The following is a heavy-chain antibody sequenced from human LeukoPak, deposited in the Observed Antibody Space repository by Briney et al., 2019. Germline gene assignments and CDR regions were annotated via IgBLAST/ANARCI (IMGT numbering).Heavy chain of an antibody. V-gene: IGHV3-30*02. J-gene: IGHJ4*02. Sequence: PGGSLRLSCAASGFTFSSDGMHWVRQAPGKGLEWVAFIRYDGSNKYYADSVKGRFTISRDNSKNTLYLQMNSLRAEDTAVYYCAKYRIVGATIDYWGQGTLVTVSS. CDR1: GFTFSSDG. D-gene: IGHD1-26*01. CDR3: AKYRIVGATIDY. CDR2: IRYDGSNK.